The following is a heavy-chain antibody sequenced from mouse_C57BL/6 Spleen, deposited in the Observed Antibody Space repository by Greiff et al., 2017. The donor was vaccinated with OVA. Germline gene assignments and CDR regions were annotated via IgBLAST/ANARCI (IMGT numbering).Heavy chain of an antibody. CDR1: GYTFTSYW. CDR3: TRRRSSSYWYFDV. J-gene: IGHJ1*03. V-gene: IGHV1-5*01. CDR2: IYPGNSDT. D-gene: IGHD1-1*01. Sequence: EVKLQQSGTVLARPGASVKMSCKTSGYTFTSYWMHWVKQRPGQGLEWIGAIYPGNSDTSYNQKFKGKAKLTAVTSASTAYMELSSLTNEDSAVYYSTRRRSSSYWYFDVWGTGTTVTVSS.